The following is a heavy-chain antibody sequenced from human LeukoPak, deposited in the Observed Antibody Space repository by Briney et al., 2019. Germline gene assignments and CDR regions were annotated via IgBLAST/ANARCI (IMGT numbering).Heavy chain of an antibody. Sequence: PGGSLRLSCAASGFTFSSYTMHWVRQALGKGLEWVAVISYDGSNKYYADSVKGRFTISRDNSKNTLYLQMNSLRAEDTAVYYWAKVGGGYFDYWGQGTLVTVSS. CDR3: AKVGGGYFDY. CDR2: ISYDGSNK. D-gene: IGHD3-16*01. J-gene: IGHJ4*02. CDR1: GFTFSSYT. V-gene: IGHV3-30-3*01.